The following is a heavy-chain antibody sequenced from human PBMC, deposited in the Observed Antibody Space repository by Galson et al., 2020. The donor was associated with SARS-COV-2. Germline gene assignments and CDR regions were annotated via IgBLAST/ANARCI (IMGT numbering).Heavy chain of an antibody. Sequence: GGYLRLSCAASGFTFSSYGMHWVRQAPGKGLEWVAVIWYDGSNKYYADSVKGRFTISRDNSKNTLYLQMNSLRAEDTAVYYCAKDILVGYYYDSSGLDAFDIWGQGTMVTVSS. V-gene: IGHV3-33*06. D-gene: IGHD3-22*01. J-gene: IGHJ3*02. CDR2: IWYDGSNK. CDR3: AKDILVGYYYDSSGLDAFDI. CDR1: GFTFSSYG.